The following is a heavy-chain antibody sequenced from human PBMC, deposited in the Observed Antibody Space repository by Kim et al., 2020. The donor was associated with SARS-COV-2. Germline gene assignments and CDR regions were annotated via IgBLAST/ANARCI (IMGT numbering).Heavy chain of an antibody. CDR1: GFTFSSYA. CDR3: AGGNTRWETFDY. V-gene: IGHV3-23*01. D-gene: IGHD1-26*01. Sequence: GGSLRLSCAASGFTFSSYAMSWVRQAPGKGLEWVSAISGSGGSTYYADSVKGRFTISRDNSKNTLYLQMNSLRAEDTAVYYCAGGNTRWETFDYWGQGTLVTVSS. J-gene: IGHJ4*02. CDR2: ISGSGGST.